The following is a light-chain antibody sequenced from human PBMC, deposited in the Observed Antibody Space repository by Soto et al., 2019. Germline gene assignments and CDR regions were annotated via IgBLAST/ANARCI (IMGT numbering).Light chain of an antibody. CDR3: NSYTNRNTVV. Sequence: QSALTQTASVSGSPGQSITISCTGTSSDVGGYNFVSWYQQHPGKAPKLIIHEVTNRPSGVSGRFSGSKSGNTAFLTISGLQAEDEAVYYCNSYTNRNTVVFGGGTKLTVL. V-gene: IGLV2-14*03. CDR2: EVT. CDR1: SSDVGGYNF. J-gene: IGLJ2*01.